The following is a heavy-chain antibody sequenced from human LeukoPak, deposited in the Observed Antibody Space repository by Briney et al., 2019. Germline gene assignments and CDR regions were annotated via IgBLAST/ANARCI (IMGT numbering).Heavy chain of an antibody. CDR1: GFTFSGSA. V-gene: IGHV3-73*01. CDR3: TRGWQQLVPYDY. Sequence: GGSLGLSCAASGFTFSGSAMHWVRQASGKGLEWVGRIRSKANSYATAYAASVKGRFTISRDDSKNTAYLQMNSLKTEDTAVYYCTRGWQQLVPYDYWGQGTLVTVSS. CDR2: IRSKANSYAT. D-gene: IGHD6-13*01. J-gene: IGHJ4*02.